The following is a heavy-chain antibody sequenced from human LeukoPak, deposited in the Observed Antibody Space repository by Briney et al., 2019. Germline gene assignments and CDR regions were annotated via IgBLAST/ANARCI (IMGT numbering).Heavy chain of an antibody. CDR1: GGSISSYY. J-gene: IGHJ4*02. CDR3: ARVGSGCFDY. V-gene: IGHV4-59*01. Sequence: SETLSLTCTVSGGSISSYYWSWIRLPPGKGLEWIGYIYYSGNTNYNPSLKSRLTISIDTSKNQFSLKLSSVTAADTAVYYCARVGSGCFDYWGQGTLVTVSS. D-gene: IGHD6-19*01. CDR2: IYYSGNT.